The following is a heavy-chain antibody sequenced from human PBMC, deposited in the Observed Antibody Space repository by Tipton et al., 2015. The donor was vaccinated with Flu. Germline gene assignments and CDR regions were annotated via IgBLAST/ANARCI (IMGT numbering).Heavy chain of an antibody. V-gene: IGHV1-18*04. CDR3: ARFPPKNYDISPDDGMDV. CDR2: VSAYNGNT. CDR1: GYTFNNYG. D-gene: IGHD3-9*01. Sequence: VQLVQSGAEVKKPGASVRVSCKTTGYTFNNYGINWVRQAPGQGLELMGWVSAYNGNTNYAQIVQGRVTLTTDTSTRTAYMELRSLRSDDTAVYYCARFPPKNYDISPDDGMDVWGQGTTVIVSS. J-gene: IGHJ6*02.